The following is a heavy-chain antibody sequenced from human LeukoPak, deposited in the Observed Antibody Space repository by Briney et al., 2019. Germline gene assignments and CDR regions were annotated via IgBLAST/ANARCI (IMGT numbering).Heavy chain of an antibody. CDR1: GGSFSGYY. CDR3: ARGVRYSYGFSGCYFDY. Sequence: PSETLSLTCAVYGGSFSGYYWSWIRQPPGKGLEWIGEINHSGSTNYNPSLKSRVTISVDTSKNQFSLKLSSVTAADTAVYYCARGVRYSYGFSGCYFDYWGQGTLVTVSS. CDR2: INHSGST. V-gene: IGHV4-34*01. J-gene: IGHJ4*02. D-gene: IGHD5-18*01.